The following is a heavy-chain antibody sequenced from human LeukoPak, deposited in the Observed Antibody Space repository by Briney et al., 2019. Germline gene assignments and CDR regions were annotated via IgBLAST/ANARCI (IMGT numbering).Heavy chain of an antibody. V-gene: IGHV1-3*04. CDR2: INTGNGNT. CDR3: ARCGYSDAWSCDH. D-gene: IGHD5-18*01. CDR1: GYTFTSYT. Sequence: ASVKVSCKASGYTFTSYTIHWVRQAPGQRLEWMGWINTGNGNTEYSQKFQGRVTVTTDTSASTAYMGLSSLRSEHTAVYYCARCGYSDAWSCDHWGQGTLVTVSS. J-gene: IGHJ5*02.